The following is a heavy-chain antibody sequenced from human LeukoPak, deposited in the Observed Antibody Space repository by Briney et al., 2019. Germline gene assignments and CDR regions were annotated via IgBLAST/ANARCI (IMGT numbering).Heavy chain of an antibody. CDR3: VKGGPPASITVYYFED. Sequence: GGSLRLSCAASGFTFGDYGMSWVRQAPAKGLEWVSGISGSGGITYYADSVKGRFTISRDNSKNTLHLQLNSLRADDTAVYYCVKGGPPASITVYYFEDWGQGTLVTVS. CDR2: ISGSGGIT. J-gene: IGHJ4*02. V-gene: IGHV3-23*01. D-gene: IGHD2-2*01. CDR1: GFTFGDYG.